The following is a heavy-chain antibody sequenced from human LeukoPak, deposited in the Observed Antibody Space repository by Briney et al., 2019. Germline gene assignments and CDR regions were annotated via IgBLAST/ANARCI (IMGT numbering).Heavy chain of an antibody. Sequence: PGGSLRLSCAASGFTFSSYSMNWVRQAPGKGLEWVSCISSSSSYIYYADSVKGRFTISRDNAKNSLYLQMNGLRAEDTAVYYCARVNYDSSGYWYFDYWGQGTLVTVSS. CDR1: GFTFSSYS. D-gene: IGHD3-22*01. CDR3: ARVNYDSSGYWYFDY. CDR2: ISSSSSYI. V-gene: IGHV3-21*01. J-gene: IGHJ4*02.